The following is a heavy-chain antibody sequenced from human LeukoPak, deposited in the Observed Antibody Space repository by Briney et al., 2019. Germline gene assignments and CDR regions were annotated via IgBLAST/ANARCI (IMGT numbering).Heavy chain of an antibody. D-gene: IGHD6-19*01. CDR1: GFTFSSYW. CDR2: IKEDGSEK. V-gene: IGHV3-7*05. CDR3: ASQFWWAAVAGTLDY. J-gene: IGHJ4*02. Sequence: GGSLRLSCTASGFTFSSYWMSWVRQAPGRGLEWVANIKEDGSEKYYVDSATGRFTISRENAKKSLYLQMNSLRAEDTAVYYCASQFWWAAVAGTLDYWGQGTLVTVSS.